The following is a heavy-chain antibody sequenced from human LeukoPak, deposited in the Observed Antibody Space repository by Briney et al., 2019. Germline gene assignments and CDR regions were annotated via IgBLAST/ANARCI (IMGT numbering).Heavy chain of an antibody. Sequence: RESLRISRKGSGYSFTSYWISWVRQMPGKGLEWMGRIDPSDSYTNYSPSFQGHVTISADKSISTAYLQWSSLKASDTAMYYCARRIAAAEVFDYWGQGTLLTVSS. J-gene: IGHJ4*02. CDR1: GYSFTSYW. V-gene: IGHV5-10-1*01. CDR2: IDPSDSYT. CDR3: ARRIAAAEVFDY. D-gene: IGHD6-13*01.